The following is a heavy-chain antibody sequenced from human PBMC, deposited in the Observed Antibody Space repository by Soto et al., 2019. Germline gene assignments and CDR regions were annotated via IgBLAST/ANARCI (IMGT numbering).Heavy chain of an antibody. J-gene: IGHJ4*01. D-gene: IGHD3-10*01. CDR2: IYWDDDK. CDR1: GFSFSTSGVG. Sequence: QITLKESGPTLVKPTQTLTLTCTFSGFSFSTSGVGVGWIRQPPGKALEWLALIYWDDDKRYSPSLKSRLTTXKXTXTNQVVLTMTNMDPVDTATYYCAHILPYYLGDYFDFWGHGTLVTVSS. CDR3: AHILPYYLGDYFDF. V-gene: IGHV2-5*02.